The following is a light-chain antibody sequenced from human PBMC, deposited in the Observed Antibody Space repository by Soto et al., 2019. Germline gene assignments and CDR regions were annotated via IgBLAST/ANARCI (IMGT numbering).Light chain of an antibody. CDR1: QSLLFSNGYNY. CDR3: QQYGYSFWT. CDR2: LGS. J-gene: IGKJ1*01. Sequence: DIVITQSPLSLPVTPGEPASISCRSSQSLLFSNGYNYLDWYLQKPGQSPQLLIYLGSDRASGVPDRFSGSGSGTDYTLTISRLEPEDSAVYYCQQYGYSFWTFGQGTKVDIK. V-gene: IGKV2-28*01.